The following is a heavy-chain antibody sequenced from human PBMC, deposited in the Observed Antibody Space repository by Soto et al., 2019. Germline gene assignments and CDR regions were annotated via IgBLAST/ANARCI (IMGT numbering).Heavy chain of an antibody. CDR2: ISYDGSNK. CDR1: GFTFSSYG. J-gene: IGHJ4*02. V-gene: IGHV3-30*18. Sequence: QTGGSLRLSCAASGFTFSSYGMHWVRQAPGKGLEWVAVISYDGSNKYYADSVKGRFTISRDNSKNTLYLQMNSLRAEDTAVYYCAKGKYYDFWSGPFDYWGQGTLVTVSS. CDR3: AKGKYYDFWSGPFDY. D-gene: IGHD3-3*01.